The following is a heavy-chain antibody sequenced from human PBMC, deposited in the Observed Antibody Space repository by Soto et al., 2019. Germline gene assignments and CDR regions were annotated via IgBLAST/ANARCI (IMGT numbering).Heavy chain of an antibody. Sequence: PSETLSLTCAVSGGSISSSNWWSWVRQPPGKGLEWIGEIYHSGSTNYNPSLKSRVTISVDKSKNQFSLKLSSVTAADTAVYYCARDRGVLIAARQFDDWGQGTRVTVSS. J-gene: IGHJ4*02. D-gene: IGHD6-6*01. CDR1: GGSISSSNW. CDR3: ARDRGVLIAARQFDD. CDR2: IYHSGST. V-gene: IGHV4-4*02.